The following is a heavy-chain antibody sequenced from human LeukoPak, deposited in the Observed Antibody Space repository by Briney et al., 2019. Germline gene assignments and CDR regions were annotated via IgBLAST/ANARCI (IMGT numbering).Heavy chain of an antibody. CDR2: ISSSGSTI. J-gene: IGHJ6*02. D-gene: IGHD3-22*01. CDR1: GFTFSSYE. V-gene: IGHV3-48*03. Sequence: GGSLRLSCAASGFTFSSYEMNWVRQAPGTGLEWVSYISSSGSTIYYADSVKGRFTISRDNAKNSLYLQMNSLRAEDTAVYYCARDLLNYYDSSGYYTYYYGTDVWGQGTTVTVSS. CDR3: ARDLLNYYDSSGYYTYYYGTDV.